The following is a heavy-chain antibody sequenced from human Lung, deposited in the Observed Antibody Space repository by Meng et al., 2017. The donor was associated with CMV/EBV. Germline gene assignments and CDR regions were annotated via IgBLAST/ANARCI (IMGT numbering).Heavy chain of an antibody. D-gene: IGHD5-18*01. CDR1: GYTFTVYY. Sequence: ASXXVSXKASGYTFTVYYMHWVRQAPGQGLEWVGWINPNSGDTNFAKKFEARVTMTRDTSISTAYMELSSLRSDDTAVYYCARHPAYSYGYPMSPNWFEPWXQGNXVTVSS. CDR3: ARHPAYSYGYPMSPNWFEP. CDR2: INPNSGDT. J-gene: IGHJ5*02. V-gene: IGHV1-2*02.